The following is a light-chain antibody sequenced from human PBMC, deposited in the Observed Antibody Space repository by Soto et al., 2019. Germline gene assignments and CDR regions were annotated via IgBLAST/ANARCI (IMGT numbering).Light chain of an antibody. CDR1: SRDVGGYDY. Sequence: QSVLTQPASVSGSPGQSITISCTGTSRDVGGYDYVSWYQLHPGKAPKLMVFEVNNRPSGVSYRFTGSKSGNTASLTISGLXAEDEAHYFCSSYSISTAYLFGTGTKV. CDR2: EVN. J-gene: IGLJ1*01. V-gene: IGLV2-14*01. CDR3: SSYSISTAYL.